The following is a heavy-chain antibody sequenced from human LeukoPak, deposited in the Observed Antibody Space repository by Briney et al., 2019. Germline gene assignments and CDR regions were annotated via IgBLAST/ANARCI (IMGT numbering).Heavy chain of an antibody. Sequence: ASVKVSCKASGYTFTSYYMHWVRQAPGQGLEWMGWSSAYNGNTNYAQNFQGRVTMTTDTSTSTAYMELRSLTYDDTAVYYCARPPRGYSFAYLYWGQGTLVTVSS. CDR2: SSAYNGNT. D-gene: IGHD5-18*01. J-gene: IGHJ4*02. V-gene: IGHV1-18*04. CDR1: GYTFTSYY. CDR3: ARPPRGYSFAYLY.